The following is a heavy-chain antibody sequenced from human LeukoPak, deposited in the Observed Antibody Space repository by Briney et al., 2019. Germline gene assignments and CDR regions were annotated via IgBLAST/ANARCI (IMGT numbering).Heavy chain of an antibody. V-gene: IGHV3-7*01. J-gene: IGHJ4*02. CDR3: ARAYRGDY. CDR1: GFTFSDYY. Sequence: GGSLRLSCAASGFTFSDYYMSWICQAPGKGLEWVANIKQDGSEKYYVDSVKGRFTISRDNAKNSLYLQMNSLRAEDTAVYYCARAYRGDYWGQGTLVTVSS. D-gene: IGHD2-2*01. CDR2: IKQDGSEK.